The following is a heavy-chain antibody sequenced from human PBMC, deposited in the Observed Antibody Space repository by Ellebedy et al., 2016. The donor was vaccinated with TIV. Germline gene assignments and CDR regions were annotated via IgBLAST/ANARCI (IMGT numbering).Heavy chain of an antibody. CDR1: GASISSTSYY. V-gene: IGHV4-39*01. D-gene: IGHD3-22*01. Sequence: SETLSLXXTVSGASISSTSYYWGWIRQPPGKGLDWIGSIYYSGSTYYNPSLKSRVTISVDTSKNQFSLKLSSVTAADTAVYYCARHEYYYDSSGLSAFDIWGQGTMVTVSS. CDR2: IYYSGST. CDR3: ARHEYYYDSSGLSAFDI. J-gene: IGHJ3*02.